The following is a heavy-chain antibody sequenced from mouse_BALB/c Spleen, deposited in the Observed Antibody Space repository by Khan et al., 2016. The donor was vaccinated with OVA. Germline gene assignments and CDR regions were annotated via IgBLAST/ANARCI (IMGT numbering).Heavy chain of an antibody. V-gene: IGHV3-2*02. J-gene: IGHJ2*01. Sequence: EVQLVESGPGLVKPSQSLSLTCTVTGYSITSGYGWKWIRQFPGNKLEWMGHISYSGSTNYNPSLKSRISITRDTSKNQFFLQLNSVTTEDTATYYCARTARITYCGQGTTLTVSS. CDR1: GYSITSGYG. CDR2: ISYSGST. D-gene: IGHD3-3*01. CDR3: ARTARITY.